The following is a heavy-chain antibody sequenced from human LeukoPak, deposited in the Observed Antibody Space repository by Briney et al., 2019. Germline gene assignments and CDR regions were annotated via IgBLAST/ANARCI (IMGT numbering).Heavy chain of an antibody. CDR2: ISGSGGST. Sequence: GGSLRLSCAASGFTFSSYAMSWVRQAPGKGLEWVSAISGSGGSTYYADSVKGRFTISRDNAKNSLYLQMNSLRAEDTAVYYCARGRGLRGAFDIWGQGTMVTVSS. CDR1: GFTFSSYA. CDR3: ARGRGLRGAFDI. J-gene: IGHJ3*02. V-gene: IGHV3-23*01.